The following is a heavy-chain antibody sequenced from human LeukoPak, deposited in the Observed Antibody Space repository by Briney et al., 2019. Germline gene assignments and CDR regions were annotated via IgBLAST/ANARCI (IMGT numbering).Heavy chain of an antibody. CDR3: ARVGDGLNDAFDI. CDR2: INPNNGGT. Sequence: ASVKVSCKGFGYTFTGYFMNWVRQAPGQGLEWMGRINPNNGGTNYAQNFQVRVTMTRDTSISTAYMELSRLRAEDTAVYYCARVGDGLNDAFDIWGQGTMVTVSS. CDR1: GYTFTGYF. D-gene: IGHD5-24*01. J-gene: IGHJ3*02. V-gene: IGHV1-2*06.